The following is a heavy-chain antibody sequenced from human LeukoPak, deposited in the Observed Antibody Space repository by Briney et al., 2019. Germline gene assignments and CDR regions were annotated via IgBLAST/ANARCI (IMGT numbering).Heavy chain of an antibody. Sequence: PGGSLRLSCVASGFTFGKYWMSWVRQAPGKGLEWVANIKLDGSEKNYVDSVEGRFTISRDNTKNSLYLQMNSLRAEDTAVYYCAKLGSGYSYGYIDYWGQGTLVTVSS. J-gene: IGHJ4*02. CDR1: GFTFGKYW. V-gene: IGHV3-7*03. D-gene: IGHD5-18*01. CDR2: IKLDGSEK. CDR3: AKLGSGYSYGYIDY.